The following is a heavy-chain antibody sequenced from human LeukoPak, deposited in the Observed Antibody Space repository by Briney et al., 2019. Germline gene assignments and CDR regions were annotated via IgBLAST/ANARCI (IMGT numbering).Heavy chain of an antibody. CDR2: ISGSGGST. CDR1: GFTFSSYA. CDR3: AKAIGWLQFSYFDY. J-gene: IGHJ4*02. D-gene: IGHD5-24*01. V-gene: IGHV3-23*01. Sequence: GGSLRLSCAASGFTFSSYAMSWVRQAPGKGLEWVSAISGSGGSTYCADSVKGRFTISRDNSKNTLYLQMNSLRAEDTAVYYCAKAIGWLQFSYFDYWGQGTLVTVSS.